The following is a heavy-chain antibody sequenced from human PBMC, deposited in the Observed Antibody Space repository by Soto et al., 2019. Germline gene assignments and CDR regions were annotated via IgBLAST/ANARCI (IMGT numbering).Heavy chain of an antibody. CDR1: GGSFSGYY. Sequence: QVQLQQWGAGLLKPSETLSLTCAVYGGSFSGYYWSWIRQPPGKGLEWIGEINHSGSTNYNPSLKSRVTISVDTSKNQFSLKLSSVTAADTAVYYCARVAYDGNSIGNWGQGTLVTVSS. CDR3: ARVAYDGNSIGN. V-gene: IGHV4-34*01. CDR2: INHSGST. D-gene: IGHD5-12*01. J-gene: IGHJ4*02.